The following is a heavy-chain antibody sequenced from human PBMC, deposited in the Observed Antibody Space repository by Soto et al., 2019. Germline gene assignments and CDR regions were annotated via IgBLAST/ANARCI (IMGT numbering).Heavy chain of an antibody. V-gene: IGHV1-46*01. D-gene: IGHD3-16*01. Sequence: ASVKVSGNSPGVTFTSYYVHGQQQAPGNELEWMGVINPNGGSTRFAQKFQGRVTMTRDKSTSTVYMELRGLTSEDTAVYYCARSSGGVYGIIIEGTNWFAPWGQGTMVTVSS. CDR1: GVTFTSYY. CDR2: INPNGGST. J-gene: IGHJ5*02. CDR3: ARSSGGVYGIIIEGTNWFAP.